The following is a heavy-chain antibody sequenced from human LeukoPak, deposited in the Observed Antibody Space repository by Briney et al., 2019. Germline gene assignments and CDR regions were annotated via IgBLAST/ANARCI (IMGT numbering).Heavy chain of an antibody. Sequence: SETLSLTCAVYGGSFSGYYWSWIRQPPGKGLEWIGEINHSGSTNYNPSLKSRVTISVDTSKNQFSLKLSSVTAADTAVYYCARDRRRRFLEWLPYYYCMDVWGKGTTVTVSS. D-gene: IGHD3-3*01. V-gene: IGHV4-34*01. CDR1: GGSFSGYY. J-gene: IGHJ6*03. CDR3: ARDRRRRFLEWLPYYYCMDV. CDR2: INHSGST.